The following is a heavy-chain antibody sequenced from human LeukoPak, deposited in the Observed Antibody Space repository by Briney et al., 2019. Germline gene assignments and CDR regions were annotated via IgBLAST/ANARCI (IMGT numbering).Heavy chain of an antibody. CDR3: ARDGPTAAPFDY. CDR1: GYRFTSYD. Sequence: ASVKVSCKASGYRFTSYDMHWVRQAPGQGLEWMGIINPSGGSTSYAQKFQGRVAMTRDTSTTTVYMEVNSLTSEDTAVYFCARDGPTAAPFDYWGQGTLVTVSS. J-gene: IGHJ4*02. D-gene: IGHD2-2*01. CDR2: INPSGGST. V-gene: IGHV1-46*01.